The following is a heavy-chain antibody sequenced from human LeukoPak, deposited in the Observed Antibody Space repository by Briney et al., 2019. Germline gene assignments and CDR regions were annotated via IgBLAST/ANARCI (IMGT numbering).Heavy chain of an antibody. CDR1: GYSFTNSW. CDR2: IYPGDSDT. Sequence: GESLKISCKGSGYSFTNSWTCWVRQMPGKGLEWMGIIYPGDSDTRYSPSFQGQVTISADKSISTAYLQWSSLKASDTAMYYCARHPDTAMGTLDYWGQGTLVTVSS. CDR3: ARHPDTAMGTLDY. D-gene: IGHD5-18*01. J-gene: IGHJ4*02. V-gene: IGHV5-51*01.